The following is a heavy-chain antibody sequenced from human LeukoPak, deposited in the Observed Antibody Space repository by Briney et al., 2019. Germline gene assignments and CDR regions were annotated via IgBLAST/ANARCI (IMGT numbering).Heavy chain of an antibody. CDR1: GFTFSSYA. Sequence: GGSLRLSCAASGFTFSSYAMSWVRQAPGKGLEWVSAISGSGGSTYYADSVKGRFTISRDNAKNSLYLQMNSLRAEDTAVYYCARDLGGYSYGSHFDYWGQGTLVTVSS. V-gene: IGHV3-23*01. J-gene: IGHJ4*02. CDR3: ARDLGGYSYGSHFDY. CDR2: ISGSGGST. D-gene: IGHD5-18*01.